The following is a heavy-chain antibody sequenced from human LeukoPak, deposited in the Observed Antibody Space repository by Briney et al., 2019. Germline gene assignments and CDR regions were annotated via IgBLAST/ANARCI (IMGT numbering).Heavy chain of an antibody. D-gene: IGHD6-13*01. Sequence: GGSLRLSCAVSGFSFNKYGMVWVRQAPGKGLEWVSGISGSGESTYYADSVRGRFTISRDNFKNTLYLQLNSLRVEDTAVYYCAKDAIDISSSSWLWYFDSWGQGTVVTVSS. CDR2: ISGSGEST. J-gene: IGHJ4*02. CDR1: GFSFNKYG. V-gene: IGHV3-23*01. CDR3: AKDAIDISSSSWLWYFDS.